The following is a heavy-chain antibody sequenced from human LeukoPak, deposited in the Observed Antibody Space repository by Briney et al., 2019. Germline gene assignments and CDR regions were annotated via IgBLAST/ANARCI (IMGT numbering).Heavy chain of an antibody. Sequence: PGGSLRLSCAASGFTFSSYWMSWVRQAPGKGLEWVANIKQDISEKDYVDSVKGRFTISRDNAKNSLYLQMNSLRAEDTAVYYCARLATDSDILTGSDYWGQGTLVTVSS. CDR1: GFTFSSYW. V-gene: IGHV3-7*05. J-gene: IGHJ4*02. D-gene: IGHD3-9*01. CDR3: ARLATDSDILTGSDY. CDR2: IKQDISEK.